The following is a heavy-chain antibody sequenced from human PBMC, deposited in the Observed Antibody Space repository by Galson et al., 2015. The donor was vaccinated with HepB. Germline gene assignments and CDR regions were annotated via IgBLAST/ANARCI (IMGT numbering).Heavy chain of an antibody. Sequence: SLRLSCAASGFTFSNYAMQWVRQAPGKGLEWVAVISYDGSNKYYADSVKGRFTISRDNSRKTLYLQMNSLRTEDTAVYYCARDPSRQLLLNFIYWGQGTLVTVSS. CDR3: ARDPSRQLLLNFIY. J-gene: IGHJ4*02. D-gene: IGHD1-1*01. V-gene: IGHV3-30-3*01. CDR2: ISYDGSNK. CDR1: GFTFSNYA.